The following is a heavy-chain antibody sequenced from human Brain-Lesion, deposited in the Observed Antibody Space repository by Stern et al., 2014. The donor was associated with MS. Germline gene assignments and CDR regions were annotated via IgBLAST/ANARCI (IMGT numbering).Heavy chain of an antibody. J-gene: IGHJ6*02. V-gene: IGHV1-2*02. CDR2: INPNPGGT. Sequence: QLVQSGADVKKPGASVKVSCKTSGYIFTGYYIHWVRQAPGQGLEWMAWINPNPGGTKYAQKCQGRVTMSRDTSISTAYVELSSLTSDDTAVYYCARDQRGITIFGVVTDYYYLGMDVWGQGTTVTVSS. D-gene: IGHD3-3*01. CDR3: ARDQRGITIFGVVTDYYYLGMDV. CDR1: GYIFTGYY.